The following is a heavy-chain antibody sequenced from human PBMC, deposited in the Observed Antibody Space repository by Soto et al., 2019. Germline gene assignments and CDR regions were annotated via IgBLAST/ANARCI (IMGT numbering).Heavy chain of an antibody. CDR1: GGSITSDYSC. Sequence: QVQLQESGPGLVKPSQTLSLTCTVSGGSITSDYSCWSWIRQPPGEGLEWIGHIFDSGTTYTNPSLKTQFARSLDTSRSHFSLTLSSVTAAHTAVYYCARGPAGDKVHYWGQGALVTVSS. V-gene: IGHV4-30-4*01. J-gene: IGHJ4*02. CDR2: IFDSGTT. CDR3: ARGPAGDKVHY. D-gene: IGHD7-27*01.